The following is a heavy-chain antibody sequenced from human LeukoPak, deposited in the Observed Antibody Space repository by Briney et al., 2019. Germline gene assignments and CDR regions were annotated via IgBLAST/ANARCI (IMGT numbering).Heavy chain of an antibody. CDR2: ISYDGSIK. CDR3: ARDLSERYSTDY. V-gene: IGHV3-30-3*01. Sequence: PGGSLRLSCAVSGFTFRKYAIHWVCQAPGKGLEWVAFISYDGSIKYYADSVKGRFTISRDNSQNTLDLQMNSLRAEDTAVYYCARDLSERYSTDYWGQGTLVTVSS. J-gene: IGHJ4*02. D-gene: IGHD1-26*01. CDR1: GFTFRKYA.